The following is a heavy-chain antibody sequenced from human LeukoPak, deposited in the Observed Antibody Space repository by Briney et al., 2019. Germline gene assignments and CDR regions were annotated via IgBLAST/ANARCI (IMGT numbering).Heavy chain of an antibody. CDR2: ISCSGGTT. Sequence: GGSLRLSCATSGFTFSNYAVSWVRKAPGKGLGWESSISCSGGTTYYADSVKGRFTISRDNSKNTLYLQMNSLRAEDTGVYYCAKDPYRASSGLVDYWGQGTLGTVSS. CDR1: GFTFSNYA. CDR3: AKDPYRASSGLVDY. D-gene: IGHD5-12*01. V-gene: IGHV3-23*01. J-gene: IGHJ4*02.